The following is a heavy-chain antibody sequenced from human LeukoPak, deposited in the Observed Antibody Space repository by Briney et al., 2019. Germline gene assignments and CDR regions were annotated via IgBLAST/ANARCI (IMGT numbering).Heavy chain of an antibody. CDR2: IYYSGNT. V-gene: IGHV4-59*02. CDR1: GDSVSSYY. J-gene: IGHJ4*02. D-gene: IGHD1-26*01. CDR3: ARGRGSYSDYFDY. Sequence: PSETLSLTCTVSGDSVSSYYWSWIRQPPGKGLEWIGYIYYSGNTKYNPSLNSRVTISVDTSKNQFSLKLSSVTAADTAVYYCARGRGSYSDYFDYWGQGTLVTVSS.